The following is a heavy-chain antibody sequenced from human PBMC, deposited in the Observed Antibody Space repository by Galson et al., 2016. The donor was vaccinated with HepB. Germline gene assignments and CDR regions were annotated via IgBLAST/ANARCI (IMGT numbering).Heavy chain of an antibody. Sequence: SLRLSCAASGFTFNAYAMSWVRQSPGKGLEWVSAISSSGDRVYYAYSVKGRFTISRDNSKNTLYLQMNSLRAEDAAVYYCARVPRGGDRFDPWGQGTLVTVSS. CDR3: ARVPRGGDRFDP. V-gene: IGHV3-23*01. CDR2: ISSSGDRV. D-gene: IGHD3-10*01. J-gene: IGHJ5*02. CDR1: GFTFNAYA.